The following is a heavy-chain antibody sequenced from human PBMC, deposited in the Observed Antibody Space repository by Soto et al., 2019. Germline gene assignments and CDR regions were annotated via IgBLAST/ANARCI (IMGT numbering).Heavy chain of an antibody. Sequence: GGSLRLSCAASGSTFSSYGMHWVRQAPGKGLEWVAVIWYDGSNKYYADSVKGRFTISRDNSKNTLYLQMNSLRAEDTAVYYCARDEAQNYYDSIPFDYWGQGTLVTVSS. J-gene: IGHJ4*02. D-gene: IGHD3-22*01. CDR3: ARDEAQNYYDSIPFDY. V-gene: IGHV3-33*01. CDR2: IWYDGSNK. CDR1: GSTFSSYG.